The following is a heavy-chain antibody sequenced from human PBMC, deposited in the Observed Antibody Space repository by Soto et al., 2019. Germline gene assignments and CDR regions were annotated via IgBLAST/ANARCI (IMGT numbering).Heavy chain of an antibody. D-gene: IGHD1-7*01. V-gene: IGHV4-4*02. CDR1: GDSFTSKNW. Sequence: PSETLSLTCAVSGDSFTSKNWWTWVRQPPGQGLDWIGEIYRTVSTNYNPSLKSRVTISLDKSENQFSLKVTSLTAADTAVYYCASRDPGTSVDYCGQGTLVTVFS. CDR2: IYRTVST. J-gene: IGHJ4*02. CDR3: ASRDPGTSVDY.